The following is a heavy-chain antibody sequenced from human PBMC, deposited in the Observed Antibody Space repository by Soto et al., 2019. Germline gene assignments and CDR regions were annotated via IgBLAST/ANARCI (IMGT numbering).Heavy chain of an antibody. CDR1: GNSFTSYW. J-gene: IGHJ6*02. CDR2: IDPGDSDT. V-gene: IGHV5-51*01. CDR3: ARLRGYGELSSSYYYYGMDV. Sequence: GESLKISWKGSGNSFTSYWISWVRQMPGKGLEWMGRIDPGDSDTRYSPSFQGQVTISADKSISTAYLQWSSLKASDTAMYYCARLRGYGELSSSYYYYGMDVWGQGTTVTVSS. D-gene: IGHD3-16*02.